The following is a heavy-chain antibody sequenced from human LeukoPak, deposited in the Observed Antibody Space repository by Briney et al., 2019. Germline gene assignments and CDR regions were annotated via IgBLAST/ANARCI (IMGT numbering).Heavy chain of an antibody. CDR1: GGSISSGSYY. CDR2: IYTSGST. J-gene: IGHJ6*03. Sequence: PSETLSLTCTVSGGSISSGSYYWSWIRQPAGKGLEWIGRIYTSGSTNYNPSLKSRVTISVDTSKNQFSLELSSVTAADTAVYYCARLPGNYYYYYMDVWGKGTTVTVSS. CDR3: ARLPGNYYYYYMDV. D-gene: IGHD1-14*01. V-gene: IGHV4-61*02.